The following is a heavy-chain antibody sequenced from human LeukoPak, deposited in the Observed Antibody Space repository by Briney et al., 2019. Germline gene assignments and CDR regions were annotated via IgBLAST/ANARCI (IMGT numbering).Heavy chain of an antibody. CDR1: GGSFSGYY. V-gene: IGHV4-34*01. CDR2: INHSGST. Sequence: PSETLSLTCAVYGGSFSGYYWSWTRQPPGKGLEWIGEINHSGSTNYNPSLKSRVTISVDTSKNQFSLKLSSVTAADTAVYYCARGLSSGWYKDPEKYFDYRGQGTLVTVSS. CDR3: ARGLSSGWYKDPEKYFDY. J-gene: IGHJ4*02. D-gene: IGHD6-19*01.